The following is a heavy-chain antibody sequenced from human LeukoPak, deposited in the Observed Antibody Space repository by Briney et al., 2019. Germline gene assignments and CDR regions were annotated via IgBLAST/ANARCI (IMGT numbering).Heavy chain of an antibody. CDR1: GYSISSGYY. D-gene: IGHD3-22*01. V-gene: IGHV4-38-2*02. Sequence: PSETLSLTCAVSGYSISSGYYWGWIRQPPGKGLEWIGGVYRSGSTYYNPSLKSRVTISVDTSKNQFSLKLRSVTASDTAVYYCARDVSGDYDTFDYWGQGTLVTVSS. CDR3: ARDVSGDYDTFDY. J-gene: IGHJ4*02. CDR2: VYRSGST.